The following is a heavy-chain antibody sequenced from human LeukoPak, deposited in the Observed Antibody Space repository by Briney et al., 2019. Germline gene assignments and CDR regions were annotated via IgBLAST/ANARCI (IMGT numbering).Heavy chain of an antibody. CDR1: GFSFRSYG. D-gene: IGHD4-17*01. Sequence: GRSLRLSCAASGFSFRSYGMHWVRQAPGKGLEWVAVISYDGSNKYYADSVKGRFTISRDNSKNTLYLQMNSLRAEDTAVYYCAKDASDYGAYWGQGTLVTVSS. J-gene: IGHJ4*02. CDR2: ISYDGSNK. CDR3: AKDASDYGAY. V-gene: IGHV3-30*18.